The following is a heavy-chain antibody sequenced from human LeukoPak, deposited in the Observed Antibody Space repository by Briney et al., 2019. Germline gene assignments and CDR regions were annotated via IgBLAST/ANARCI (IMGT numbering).Heavy chain of an antibody. Sequence: ASVKVSCKASGYTFTGYYMHWVRQAPGQGLEWMGWISAYNGNTNYAQKLQGRVTMTTDTSTSTAYMELRSLRSDDTAVYYCARDCGYSYGYCGDYWGQGTLVTVSS. D-gene: IGHD5-18*01. V-gene: IGHV1-18*04. CDR1: GYTFTGYY. J-gene: IGHJ4*02. CDR3: ARDCGYSYGYCGDY. CDR2: ISAYNGNT.